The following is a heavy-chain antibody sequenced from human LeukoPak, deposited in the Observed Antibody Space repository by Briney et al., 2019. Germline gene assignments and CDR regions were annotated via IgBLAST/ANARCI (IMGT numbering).Heavy chain of an antibody. CDR3: ARGAYSSSWSFSP. Sequence: GGSLRLSCAASGFTFSNYAMHWARQAPGKGLEWVAVITYDGNNKYYADSVKGRFTISRDNSKDTLYVQMNSLRTEDTAVYYCARGAYSSSWSFSPWGQGTLVTVFS. V-gene: IGHV3-30-3*01. CDR1: GFTFSNYA. CDR2: ITYDGNNK. J-gene: IGHJ5*02. D-gene: IGHD6-13*01.